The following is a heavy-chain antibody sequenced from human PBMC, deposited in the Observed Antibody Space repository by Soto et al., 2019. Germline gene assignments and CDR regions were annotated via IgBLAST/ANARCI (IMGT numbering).Heavy chain of an antibody. CDR2: ISDDGHNE. CDR3: AKDLNVKTYVPYGMDV. V-gene: IGHV3-30*18. D-gene: IGHD3-10*02. J-gene: IGHJ6*02. CDR1: QLTFKNYA. Sequence: QVQLVESGGGVVQPGRSLSLSCAASQLTFKNYAMHWVRQAPGKGLEWVAVISDDGHNEYYADSVRGRFTISRDNSKSTVDLHMNSLRVADTAVYYCAKDLNVKTYVPYGMDVWGQGTTVTVSS.